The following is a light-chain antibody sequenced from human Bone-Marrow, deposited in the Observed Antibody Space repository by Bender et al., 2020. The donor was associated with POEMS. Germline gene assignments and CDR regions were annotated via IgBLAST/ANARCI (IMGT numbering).Light chain of an antibody. J-gene: IGLJ3*02. CDR3: SSWDDSLSGWV. CDR1: SSNIGADFD. CDR2: GDN. V-gene: IGLV1-40*01. Sequence: QSVLTQPPSVSGAPGQRVTISCIGSSSNIGADFDVHWYYHLPGTAPKLLIYGDNIRPSGVPDRLSGSKSGTSASLAISDIQSEDEGDYYCSSWDDSLSGWVFGGGTKLTVL.